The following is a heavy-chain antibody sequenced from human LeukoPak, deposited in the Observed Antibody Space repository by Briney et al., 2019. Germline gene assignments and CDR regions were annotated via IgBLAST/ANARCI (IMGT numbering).Heavy chain of an antibody. CDR2: FDPEDGDT. J-gene: IGHJ3*02. D-gene: IGHD1-26*01. V-gene: IGHV1-24*01. Sequence: ASVKVSCKVSGNTLTELSMHWVRQAPGKGLEWMGGFDPEDGDTIYAQKFQGRVTMTEDTSTDTAYMEVSSLRSEDTAVYYCATVIVGATGNALDIWGQGTMVTVSS. CDR1: GNTLTELS. CDR3: ATVIVGATGNALDI.